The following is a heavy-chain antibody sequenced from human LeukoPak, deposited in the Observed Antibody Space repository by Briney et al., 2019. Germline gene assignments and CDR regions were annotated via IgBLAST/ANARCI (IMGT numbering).Heavy chain of an antibody. Sequence: PGGSLRLSCVASGFTFTNNWMSWVRQAPGKGLEWVANVKQNGDEKSYGDSVKGRFTISRDNAQNSVHLQMNSLRPEDTAVYYCADPGAGYWGQGTLVTVSS. CDR3: ADPGAGY. CDR1: GFTFTNNW. D-gene: IGHD4-17*01. CDR2: VKQNGDEK. J-gene: IGHJ4*02. V-gene: IGHV3-7*01.